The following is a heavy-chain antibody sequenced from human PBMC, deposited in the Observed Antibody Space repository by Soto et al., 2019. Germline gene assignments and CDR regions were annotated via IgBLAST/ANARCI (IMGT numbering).Heavy chain of an antibody. CDR3: AGEAYGDTIYGRDV. CDR2: ISSSGLNI. D-gene: IGHD4-17*01. V-gene: IGHV3-11*01. J-gene: IGHJ6*02. CDR1: GFTFSDYY. Sequence: QVQLVESGGGLVKPGGSLRLSCAASGFTFSDYYMRWIRQAPGKGLEWVSYISSSGLNIYYADSVKGRFTISRDNAKNSLYLQMNSLRAEDTAVYYCAGEAYGDTIYGRDVWGQGTTVTVSS.